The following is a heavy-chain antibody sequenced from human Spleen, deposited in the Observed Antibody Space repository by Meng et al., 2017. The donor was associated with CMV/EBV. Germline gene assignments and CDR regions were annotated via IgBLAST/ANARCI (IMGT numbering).Heavy chain of an antibody. V-gene: IGHV3-11*01. Sequence: GGSLRLSCAASGFTFSMYALSWVRQAPGKGLEWVSYIDSSGTTIFYADSVKGRFTISRDNAKMSLYLQMSSLRAEDTAVYYCARVSYYDFWSGYHEWFDPWGQGTLVTVSS. CDR1: GFTFSMYA. J-gene: IGHJ5*02. CDR2: IDSSGTTI. D-gene: IGHD3-3*01. CDR3: ARVSYYDFWSGYHEWFDP.